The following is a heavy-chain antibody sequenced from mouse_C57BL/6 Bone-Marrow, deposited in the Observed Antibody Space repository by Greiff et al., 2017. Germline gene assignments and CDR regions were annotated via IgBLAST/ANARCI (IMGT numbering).Heavy chain of an antibody. CDR2: FYPGSGSI. V-gene: IGHV1-62-2*01. J-gene: IGHJ1*03. D-gene: IGHD2-3*01. CDR1: GYTFTEYT. Sequence: VKLVESGAELVKPGASVKLSCKASGYTFTEYTIHWVKQRPGQGLEWIGWFYPGSGSIKYNEKFKDKANLTADKSSSTVYMALSRLTSEDSAVYFCARHEWLLRYVDVWGTGTTVTVSS. CDR3: ARHEWLLRYVDV.